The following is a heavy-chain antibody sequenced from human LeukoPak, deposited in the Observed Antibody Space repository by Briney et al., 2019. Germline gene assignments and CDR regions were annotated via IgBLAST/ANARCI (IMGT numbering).Heavy chain of an antibody. CDR2: INPSGCST. CDR1: GYTFTSYY. CDR3: ARDQFQGLSVAFEFDY. Sequence: ASVKVSCKASGYTFTSYYMHWARQAPGQGLEWMGIINPSGCSTSYAQKFQGRVTMTRDTSTSTVYMELSSLRSEDTAVYYCARDQFQGLSVAFEFDYWGQGTLVTVSS. V-gene: IGHV1-46*01. D-gene: IGHD3-16*02. J-gene: IGHJ4*02.